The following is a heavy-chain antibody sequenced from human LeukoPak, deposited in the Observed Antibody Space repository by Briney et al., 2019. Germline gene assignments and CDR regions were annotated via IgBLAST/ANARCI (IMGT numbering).Heavy chain of an antibody. D-gene: IGHD2-15*01. CDR2: IKSKTDGGTT. CDR3: TTVRVVASKQRGHYYYYMDV. CDR1: GFTFSNAW. V-gene: IGHV3-15*01. J-gene: IGHJ6*03. Sequence: PGGSLRLSCAASGFTFSNAWMSWVRQAPGKGLEWVGRIKSKTDGGTTDYAAPVKGRFTISRDNSKNTLYLQMNNMTTDDQTVYYCTTVRVVASKQRGHYYYYMDVWGKGTTVTVSS.